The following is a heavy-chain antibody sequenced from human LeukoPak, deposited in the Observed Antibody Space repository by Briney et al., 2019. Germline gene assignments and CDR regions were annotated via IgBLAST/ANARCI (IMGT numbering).Heavy chain of an antibody. CDR2: IKSKTDGGTT. CDR1: GFTFSNAW. J-gene: IGHJ4*02. CDR3: TTGARSHGYLFDR. D-gene: IGHD5-18*01. Sequence: GGSLRLSCAASGFTFSNAWMSWVRQAPGQGLEWVGRIKSKTDGGTTDYAAPVTGRFTISRDDSKDTLYVQMNGLRTEDTAVYYCTTGARSHGYLFDRWGQGTLVTVSS. V-gene: IGHV3-15*01.